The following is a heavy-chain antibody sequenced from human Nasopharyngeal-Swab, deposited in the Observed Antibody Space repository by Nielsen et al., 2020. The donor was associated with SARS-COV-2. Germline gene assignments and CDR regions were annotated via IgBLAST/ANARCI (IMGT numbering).Heavy chain of an antibody. D-gene: IGHD1-26*01. CDR1: GFTFSSYA. Sequence: GGSPRLSCAASGFTFSSYAMHWVRQAPGKGLEWVALISYDGSNKYYADSVKGRFTISRDNSKNTLYLQMNSLRAEDTAVYYCARDLGSHLDYWGQGTLVTVSS. V-gene: IGHV3-30-3*01. CDR2: ISYDGSNK. CDR3: ARDLGSHLDY. J-gene: IGHJ4*02.